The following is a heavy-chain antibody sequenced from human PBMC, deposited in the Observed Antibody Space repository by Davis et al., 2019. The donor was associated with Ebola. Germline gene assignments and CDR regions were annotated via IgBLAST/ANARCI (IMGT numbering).Heavy chain of an antibody. V-gene: IGHV4-34*01. D-gene: IGHD5-18*01. CDR2: INHSGST. Sequence: PSETLSLTCAVYGGSFSGYYWSWIRQPPGKGLEWIGEINHSGSTNYNPSLKSRVTISVDTSKNQFSLKLSSVTAADTAVYYCARHKGYSYGLDWGQGTLVTVSS. J-gene: IGHJ4*02. CDR3: ARHKGYSYGLD. CDR1: GGSFSGYY.